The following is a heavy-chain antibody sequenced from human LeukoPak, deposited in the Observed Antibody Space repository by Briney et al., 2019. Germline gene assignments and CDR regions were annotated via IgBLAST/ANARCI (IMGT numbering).Heavy chain of an antibody. CDR1: GGSISSGSYY. J-gene: IGHJ3*02. Sequence: PSETLSLTCTVSGGSISSGSYYWSWIRQPAGKGLEWIGRIYTGGSTNYNPSLKSRVTISVDTSKNQFSLKLSSVTAADTAVYYCASTTTVIDIWGQGTMVTVSS. CDR2: IYTGGST. V-gene: IGHV4-61*02. D-gene: IGHD4-17*01. CDR3: ASTTTVIDI.